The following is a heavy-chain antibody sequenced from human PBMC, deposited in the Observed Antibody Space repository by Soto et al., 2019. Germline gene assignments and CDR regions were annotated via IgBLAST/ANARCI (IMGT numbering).Heavy chain of an antibody. CDR3: ARRLGEPYYFDY. CDR1: GGSFSGYY. V-gene: IGHV4-34*01. Sequence: SETLSLTCAVYGGSFSGYYWSWIRQPPGKGLEWIGEINHSGSTNYNPSLKSRVTISVDTSKNQFSLKLSSVTAADTAVYYCARRLGEPYYFDYWGQGTLVTVSS. J-gene: IGHJ4*02. CDR2: INHSGST.